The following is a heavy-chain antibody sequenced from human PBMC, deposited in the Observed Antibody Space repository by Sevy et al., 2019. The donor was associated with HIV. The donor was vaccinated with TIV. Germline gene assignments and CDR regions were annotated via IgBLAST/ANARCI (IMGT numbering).Heavy chain of an antibody. D-gene: IGHD5-12*01. V-gene: IGHV1-2*02. J-gene: IGHJ4*02. CDR1: GYTFTGYY. CDR3: ARGFSGCALFTSGFDY. CDR2: INTLSGGT. Sequence: ASVKVSCKASGYTFTGYYMHWVRQTPGQGLEWVGWINTLSGGTNYAQKFQGRATMTRDTSISTAYMEVTRLRSDDTAVFYCARGFSGCALFTSGFDYWGQGTLVSDSS.